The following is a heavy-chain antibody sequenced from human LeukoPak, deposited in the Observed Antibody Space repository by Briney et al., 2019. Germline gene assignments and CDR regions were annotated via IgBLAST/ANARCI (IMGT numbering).Heavy chain of an antibody. CDR2: IIPILGIA. V-gene: IGHV1-69*04. J-gene: IGHJ4*02. CDR1: GGTFSSYA. D-gene: IGHD2-21*02. Sequence: GASVKVSCKASGGTFSSYAISWVRQAPGQGLEWMGRIIPILGIANYAQKFQGRVTITADKSTSTAYMELSSLRSEDTAVYYCARSGNSWSFDYWGQGTLVTVSS. CDR3: ARSGNSWSFDY.